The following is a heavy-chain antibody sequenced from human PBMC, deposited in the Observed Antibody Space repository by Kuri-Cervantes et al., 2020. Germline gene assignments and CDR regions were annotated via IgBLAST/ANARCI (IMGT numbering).Heavy chain of an antibody. J-gene: IGHJ5*02. Sequence: SETLSLTCTVSGGSISSGSYYWSWIRQPAGKGLEWIGRIYTSGSTNYNPSLKRRVTISVDTSKNQFSLKLSSVTAADTAVYYCARDLDYYDSSGYISWFDPWGQGTLVTVSS. CDR3: ARDLDYYDSSGYISWFDP. CDR2: IYTSGST. D-gene: IGHD3-22*01. CDR1: GGSISSGSYY. V-gene: IGHV4-61*02.